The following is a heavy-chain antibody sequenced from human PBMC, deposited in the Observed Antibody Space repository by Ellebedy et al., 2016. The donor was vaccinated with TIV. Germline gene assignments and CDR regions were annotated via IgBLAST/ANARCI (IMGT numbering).Heavy chain of an antibody. CDR2: INPNSGAT. D-gene: IGHD6-6*01. J-gene: IGHJ6*02. V-gene: IGHV1-2*02. CDR1: GYTFTGYY. Sequence: ASVKVSCKASGYTFTGYYMHWVRQAPGQGLEWMGWINPNSGATNYAQKFQGRVTMTRDTSISTAYMELSRLRSDDTAVYYCARDQWQQLVRPYYYYGMDVWGQGTTVTVSS. CDR3: ARDQWQQLVRPYYYYGMDV.